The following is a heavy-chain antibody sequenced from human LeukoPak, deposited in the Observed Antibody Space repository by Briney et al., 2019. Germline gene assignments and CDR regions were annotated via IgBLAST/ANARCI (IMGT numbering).Heavy chain of an antibody. CDR1: GGSFSGYY. Sequence: PSETLSLTCAVYGGSFSGYYWSWIRQPPGKGLEWIGEINHSGSTNYNPSLKSRVTISVDTSKNQFSLKLSSVTAADTAVHYCARGPFYSYSSSWYSRYYFDYWGQGTLVTVSS. V-gene: IGHV4-34*01. J-gene: IGHJ4*02. CDR3: ARGPFYSYSSSWYSRYYFDY. CDR2: INHSGST. D-gene: IGHD6-13*01.